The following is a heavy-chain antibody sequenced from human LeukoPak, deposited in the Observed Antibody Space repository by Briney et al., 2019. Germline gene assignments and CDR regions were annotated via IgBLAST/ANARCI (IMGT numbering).Heavy chain of an antibody. CDR1: GFTFSSYW. D-gene: IGHD3-10*01. V-gene: IGHV3-74*01. J-gene: IGHJ5*02. Sequence: QLGGSLRLSCAASGFTFSSYWMYWVRQAPGKGLAWVARINTDGSVPAYPDSVEGRFTISRDNAKNTLLLQMNSLRAEDTAVYYCGRVNGDSAWVDPWGQGTLVTVSS. CDR3: GRVNGDSAWVDP. CDR2: INTDGSVP.